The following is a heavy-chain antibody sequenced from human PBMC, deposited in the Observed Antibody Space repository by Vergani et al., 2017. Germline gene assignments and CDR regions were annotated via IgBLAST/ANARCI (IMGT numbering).Heavy chain of an antibody. Sequence: QLQLQESGPGLVKPSETLSLTCSVSGVSIRTTSYYWGWIRQSPGKGLEWIGSLLYSGTAYYNPSLKSRVTISADTSKNQFSLRLNSVTAADTAVYSCARPLREGRDGYVTGAFDLWGQGTMVTVSS. CDR3: ARPLREGRDGYVTGAFDL. J-gene: IGHJ3*01. CDR1: GVSIRTTSYY. CDR2: LLYSGTA. D-gene: IGHD5-24*01. V-gene: IGHV4-39*01.